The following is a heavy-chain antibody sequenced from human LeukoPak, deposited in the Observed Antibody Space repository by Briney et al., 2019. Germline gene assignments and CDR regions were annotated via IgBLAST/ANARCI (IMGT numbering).Heavy chain of an antibody. CDR2: IYYSGST. CDR3: AGRGQGQLDPDY. Sequence: SETLSLTCTVSGGSISSGSYYWGWIRQPPGKGLEWIGSIYYSGSTYYNPSLKSRVTISVDTSKNQFSLKLSSVTAADTAVYYCAGRGQGQLDPDYWGQGTLVTVSS. J-gene: IGHJ4*02. V-gene: IGHV4-39*01. CDR1: GGSISSGSYY. D-gene: IGHD6-13*01.